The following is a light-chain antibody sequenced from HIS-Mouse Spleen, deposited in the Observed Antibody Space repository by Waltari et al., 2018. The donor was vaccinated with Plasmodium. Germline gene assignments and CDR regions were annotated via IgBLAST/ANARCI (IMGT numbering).Light chain of an antibody. Sequence: QSALTQPASVSGSPGQSITLSCTGTSSDVGRYNLVSWYQQHPGKAPQLMIYEGSKRPSGVSNRFSGSKSGNTASLTISGLQAEDEADYYCCSYAGSSTYVFGTGTKVTVL. V-gene: IGLV2-23*01. J-gene: IGLJ1*01. CDR3: CSYAGSSTYV. CDR1: SSDVGRYNL. CDR2: EGS.